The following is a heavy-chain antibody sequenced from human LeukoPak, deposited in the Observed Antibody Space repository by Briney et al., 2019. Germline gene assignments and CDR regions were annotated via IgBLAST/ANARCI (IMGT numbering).Heavy chain of an antibody. CDR2: MSEDGNEI. D-gene: IGHD2-2*01. CDR1: GFIFSDFS. V-gene: IGHV3-7*01. Sequence: PGGSLRLSCTVSGFIFSDFSMSWVRQAPGKGLEWVAKMSEDGNEIFYVDSVKGRFTISRDNTKKSLYLQLNSLRPEDSAVYYCARPRGCGSARCNNFDYWAREPWSPSPQ. CDR3: ARPRGCGSARCNNFDY. J-gene: IGHJ4*02.